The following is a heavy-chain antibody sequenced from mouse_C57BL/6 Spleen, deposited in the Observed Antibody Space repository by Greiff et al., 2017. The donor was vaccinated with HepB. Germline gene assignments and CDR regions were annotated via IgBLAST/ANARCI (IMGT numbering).Heavy chain of an antibody. CDR2: ISSGGSYT. CDR1: GFTFSSYG. CDR3: ARHRGYSNYGWYFDV. V-gene: IGHV5-6*01. J-gene: IGHJ1*03. D-gene: IGHD2-5*01. Sequence: EVKLMESGGDLVKPGGSLKLSCAASGFTFSSYGMSWVRQTPDKRLEWVATISSGGSYTYYPDSVKGRFTISRDNAKNTLYLQMSSLKSEDTAMYYCARHRGYSNYGWYFDVWGTGTTVTVS.